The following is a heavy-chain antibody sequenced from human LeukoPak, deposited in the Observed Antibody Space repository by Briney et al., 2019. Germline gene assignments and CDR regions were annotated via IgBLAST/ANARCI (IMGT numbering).Heavy chain of an antibody. CDR3: ARGNGEWLQQGYFDY. D-gene: IGHD5-12*01. J-gene: IGHJ4*02. CDR2: IIPILGIA. V-gene: IGHV1-69*04. CDR1: GGAFSSYA. Sequence: ASVKVSCKASGGAFSSYAISWVRQAPGQGLEWMGRIIPILGIANYAQKFQGRVTITADKSTSTAYMELSSLRSEDTAVYYCARGNGEWLQQGYFDYWGQGTLVTVSS.